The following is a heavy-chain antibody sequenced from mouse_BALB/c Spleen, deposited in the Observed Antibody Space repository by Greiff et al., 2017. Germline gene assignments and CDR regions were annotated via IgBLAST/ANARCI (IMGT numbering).Heavy chain of an antibody. D-gene: IGHD2-3*01. CDR3: ARWGGYSLDY. V-gene: IGHV1S56*01. J-gene: IGHJ2*01. CDR2: IYPGNVNT. Sequence: VQLQQSGPELVKPGASVRISCKASGYTFTSYYIHWVKQRPGQGLEWIGWIYPGNVNTKYNEKFKGKATLTADKSSSTAYMQLSSLTSEDSAVYFCARWGGYSLDYWGQGTTLTVSS. CDR1: GYTFTSYY.